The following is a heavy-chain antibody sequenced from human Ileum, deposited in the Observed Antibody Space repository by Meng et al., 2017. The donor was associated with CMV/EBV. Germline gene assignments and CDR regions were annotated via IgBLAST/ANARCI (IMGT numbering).Heavy chain of an antibody. CDR1: GGSLNSFS. D-gene: IGHD5-18*01. CDR3: AKEKDTSMVGVNWFDP. J-gene: IGHJ5*02. CDR2: ILPLFNIS. Sequence: LWESGADGKKPGSPVQASCKASGGSLNSFSISWLRQAPGQGLEWMGGILPLFNISYYAQSFQGRIIITADESTSTVYMEVGGLRPEDTAIYYCAKEKDTSMVGVNWFDPWGQGTLVTVSS. V-gene: IGHV1-69*01.